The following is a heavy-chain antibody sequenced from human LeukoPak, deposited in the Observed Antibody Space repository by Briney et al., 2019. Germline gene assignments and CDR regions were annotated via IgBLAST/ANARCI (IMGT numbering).Heavy chain of an antibody. V-gene: IGHV3-23*01. D-gene: IGHD4-23*01. CDR1: GFSFSTYD. J-gene: IGHJ4*02. CDR2: ISGSGDNT. CDR3: ARAVVKLNYFDY. Sequence: GGSLRLSCAASGFSFSTYDMSWVRQAPGKGLEWLSVISGSGDNTWYADSVKGRFTISRDNSKNTVYLQMNSLSAEDTAVYFCARAVVKLNYFDYWGPGTLVTVSS.